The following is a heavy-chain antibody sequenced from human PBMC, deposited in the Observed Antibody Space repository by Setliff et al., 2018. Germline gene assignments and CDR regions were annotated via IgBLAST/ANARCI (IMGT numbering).Heavy chain of an antibody. CDR3: ASQMGTSETYPK. Sequence: SVKVSCKASGGTFSSYGISWVRQAPGQGLEWMGGTIPIFGTTDYAQRFRGRVTITADESTTTAYLELSSLRSEDTAVYYCASQMGTSETYPKWGQGTPVTVSS. J-gene: IGHJ4*02. CDR1: GGTFSSYG. V-gene: IGHV1-69*13. D-gene: IGHD1-26*01. CDR2: TIPIFGTT.